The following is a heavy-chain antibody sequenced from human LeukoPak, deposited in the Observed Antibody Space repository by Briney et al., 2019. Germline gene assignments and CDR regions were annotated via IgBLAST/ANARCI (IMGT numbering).Heavy chain of an antibody. J-gene: IGHJ4*02. Sequence: SVKVSCKAPGGTFSSYAIRWVRQAPGQGLEWMGGIIPIFGTANYAQKFQGRVTITADESTSTAYMELSSLRSEDTAVYYCARSLVDYGSGSYRSFDYWGQGTLVTVSS. CDR2: IIPIFGTA. CDR1: GGTFSSYA. CDR3: ARSLVDYGSGSYRSFDY. V-gene: IGHV1-69*13. D-gene: IGHD3-10*01.